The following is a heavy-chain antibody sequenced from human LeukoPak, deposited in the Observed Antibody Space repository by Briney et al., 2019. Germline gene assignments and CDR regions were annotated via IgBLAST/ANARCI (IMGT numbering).Heavy chain of an antibody. V-gene: IGHV3-21*01. CDR3: ARLGSGFGSSSFFFDY. J-gene: IGHJ4*02. D-gene: IGHD2-15*01. CDR2: ISSNSSYI. Sequence: PGGSLRLSCAASGFTFSSYSMNWVRQAPGKGLEWVSSISSNSSYIYYADSVKGRFTISRDNAKNSLYLQMNSLRAEDTAVYYCARLGSGFGSSSFFFDYWGQGTLVTVSS. CDR1: GFTFSSYS.